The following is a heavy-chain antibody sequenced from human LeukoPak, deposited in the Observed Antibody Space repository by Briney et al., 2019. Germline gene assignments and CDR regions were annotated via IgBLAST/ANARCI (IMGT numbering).Heavy chain of an antibody. CDR1: GFTFGSYW. CDR2: INSDGSRT. CDR3: ARGPMVRTNLFDY. Sequence: GGSLRLSCAASGFTFGSYWMHWVRQAPGKGLVWVSRINSDGSRTSYADSVKGRFTISRDNAKNTLYLQMNSLRAEDTAVYYCARGPMVRTNLFDYWGQGTLVTVSS. D-gene: IGHD3-10*01. V-gene: IGHV3-74*01. J-gene: IGHJ4*02.